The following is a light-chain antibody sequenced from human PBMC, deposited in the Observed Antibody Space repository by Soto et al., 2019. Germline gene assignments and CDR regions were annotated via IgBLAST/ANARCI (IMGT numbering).Light chain of an antibody. CDR2: DTS. CDR1: QSIGKW. V-gene: IGKV1-5*01. CDR3: QQYSDFWT. J-gene: IGKJ1*01. Sequence: DLQMTQSPSTLSASVGDRVTITCRASQSIGKWLAWYQQKPGKAPKLLIYDTSTLESGVSDRFSGSGYGTEFTLTISSLQPEDFTSYYCQQYSDFWTFGPGTKVDIK.